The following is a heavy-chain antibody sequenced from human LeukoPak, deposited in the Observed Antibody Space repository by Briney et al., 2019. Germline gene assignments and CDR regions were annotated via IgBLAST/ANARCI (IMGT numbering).Heavy chain of an antibody. CDR1: GYSISSGSY. Sequence: PSETLSLTCSVSGYSISSGSYWGWIRQPPGKGLEWIGSIYHSGSTYYNPSLKSRVTISVDTSKNQFSLKLNSATAADTAVYYCARISPQWELDAFDIWGQGTMVTVSS. CDR2: IYHSGST. V-gene: IGHV4-38-2*01. J-gene: IGHJ3*02. CDR3: ARISPQWELDAFDI. D-gene: IGHD1-26*01.